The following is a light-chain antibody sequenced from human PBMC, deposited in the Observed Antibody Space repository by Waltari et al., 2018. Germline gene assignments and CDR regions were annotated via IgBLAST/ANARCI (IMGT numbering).Light chain of an antibody. Sequence: EIMLTQSPGTLSLSPGESATLSCRSSKIISRALAWYQQKPGQAPRLLIYDVSTRASGIPDRFSGSGSGTDFSLTISRLEPEDFAVYYCQHYVRLPVTFGQGTKLEFK. CDR3: QHYVRLPVT. V-gene: IGKV3-20*01. CDR1: KIISRA. CDR2: DVS. J-gene: IGKJ1*01.